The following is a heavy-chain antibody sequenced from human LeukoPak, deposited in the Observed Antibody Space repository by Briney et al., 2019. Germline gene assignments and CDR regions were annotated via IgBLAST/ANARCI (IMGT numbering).Heavy chain of an antibody. CDR2: IYTSGST. D-gene: IGHD3-10*01. CDR3: ARFTVRGVNDY. V-gene: IGHV4-4*07. J-gene: IGHJ4*02. Sequence: SETLSLTCTVSGGSISSYYWSWIRQPAGKGLEWIGRIYTSGSTNYNPSLKSRVTMSIDTSKNQFSLKLSSVTAADTAVNYCARFTVRGVNDYWGQGTLVTVSS. CDR1: GGSISSYY.